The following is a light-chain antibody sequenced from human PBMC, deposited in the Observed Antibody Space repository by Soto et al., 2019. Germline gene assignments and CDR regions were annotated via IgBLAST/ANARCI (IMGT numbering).Light chain of an antibody. CDR1: QSVGS. J-gene: IGKJ3*01. Sequence: EIVLTQSPATLSLSPGDRAIISCRASQSVGSLAWYQQRPGQAPRILIYDASNRATGIPARFCGSGSGTAVSLIVISLEPEDFSVYYCQQRGNWPPTFGPGTKVDIK. CDR2: DAS. V-gene: IGKV3-11*01. CDR3: QQRGNWPPT.